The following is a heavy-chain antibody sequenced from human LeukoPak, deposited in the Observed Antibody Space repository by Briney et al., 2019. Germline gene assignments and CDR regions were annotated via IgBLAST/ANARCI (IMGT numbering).Heavy chain of an antibody. CDR1: GFTFSSYS. D-gene: IGHD2-8*01. Sequence: GGSLRLSCADSGFTFSSYSMSRVREAPGKGLEWVSYISSSSSYIYYADSFNSRFSISRDNSKITLALQMNSLRAEDTATYYCTNDGPYAAVGYWGQGTLVTVSS. V-gene: IGHV3-21*04. CDR3: TNDGPYAAVGY. J-gene: IGHJ4*02. CDR2: ISSSSSYI.